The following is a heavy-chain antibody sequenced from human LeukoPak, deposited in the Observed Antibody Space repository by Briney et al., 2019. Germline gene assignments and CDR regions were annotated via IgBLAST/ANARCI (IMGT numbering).Heavy chain of an antibody. V-gene: IGHV4-59*12. CDR2: IYYSGST. Sequence: SETLSLTCTVSGGSISSYYWSWIRQPPGKGLEWIGYIYYSGSTNYNPSLKSRVTISVDTSKNQFSLKLSSVTAADTAVYYCARVPGIAAAGPLDWGQGTLVTVSS. CDR1: GGSISSYY. J-gene: IGHJ4*02. D-gene: IGHD6-13*01. CDR3: ARVPGIAAAGPLD.